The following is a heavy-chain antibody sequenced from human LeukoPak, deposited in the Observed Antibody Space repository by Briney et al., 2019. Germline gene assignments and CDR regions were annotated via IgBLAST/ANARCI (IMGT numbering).Heavy chain of an antibody. Sequence: SETLSLLCTVSGDSFTSYYCNWIRQPAGKGLEWIGRIYTSGSTNYNSSLKSRVTMSVATSKYQVSLKLSSVTAATTAVYYSATGDGYNSFDDWGQGTLVTVSS. J-gene: IGHJ4*02. CDR2: IYTSGST. V-gene: IGHV4-4*07. CDR3: ATGDGYNSFDD. D-gene: IGHD5-24*01. CDR1: GDSFTSYY.